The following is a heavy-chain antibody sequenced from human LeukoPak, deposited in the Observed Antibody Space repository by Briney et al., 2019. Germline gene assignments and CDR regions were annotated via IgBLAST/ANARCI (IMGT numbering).Heavy chain of an antibody. CDR1: GFTVSNDY. V-gene: IGHV3-23*01. CDR2: ISASGGNS. J-gene: IGHJ4*02. CDR3: ARDIELSC. Sequence: PGGSLRLSCAASGFTVSNDYMSWVRQASGRGLEWVSLISASGGNSYYADSVKGRFTVSRDSSKNTLHLQMNSLRAEDTAVYYCARDIELSCWGQGTLVTVSS. D-gene: IGHD1-26*01.